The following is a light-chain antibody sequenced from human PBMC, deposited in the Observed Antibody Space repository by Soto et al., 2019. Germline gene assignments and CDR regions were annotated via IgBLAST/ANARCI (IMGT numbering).Light chain of an antibody. V-gene: IGLV2-11*01. Sequence: QSALTQPRSVSASPGQSVTISCTGTSSDIGDYNYVAWYQQYPGRAPKLMIYEVSERPAGVPDRFSGSKSGNTASLTISGLQGEDEADYYCCSYIGTVLFGGGTKVTVL. J-gene: IGLJ2*01. CDR2: EVS. CDR1: SSDIGDYNY. CDR3: CSYIGTVL.